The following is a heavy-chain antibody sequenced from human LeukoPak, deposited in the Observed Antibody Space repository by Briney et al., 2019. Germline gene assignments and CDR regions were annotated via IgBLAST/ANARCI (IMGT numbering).Heavy chain of an antibody. CDR3: ARRGREGRAY. Sequence: SETLSLTCTVSGGSISSSSYYWGWIRQPPGKGLEWIGSIYYSGSTYYNPSLKSRVTISVDTSKNQFSLKLSSVTAADTAVYYCARRGREGRAYWGQGTLVTVSS. CDR1: GGSISSSSYY. CDR2: IYYSGST. D-gene: IGHD2-15*01. V-gene: IGHV4-39*01. J-gene: IGHJ4*02.